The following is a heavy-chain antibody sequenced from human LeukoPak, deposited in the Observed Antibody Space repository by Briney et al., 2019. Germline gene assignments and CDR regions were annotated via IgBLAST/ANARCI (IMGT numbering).Heavy chain of an antibody. CDR2: IYSGGST. D-gene: IGHD3-16*02. V-gene: IGHV3-53*01. J-gene: IGHJ4*02. CDR1: GFTVSSNY. CDR3: AKRGPYDYVWGSYLYFDY. Sequence: GGSLRLSCAASGFTVSSNYMSWVRQAPGKGLEWVSVIYSGGSTYYADSVKGRFTISRDNSKNTLYLQMNSLRAEDTAVYYCAKRGPYDYVWGSYLYFDYWGQGTLVTVSS.